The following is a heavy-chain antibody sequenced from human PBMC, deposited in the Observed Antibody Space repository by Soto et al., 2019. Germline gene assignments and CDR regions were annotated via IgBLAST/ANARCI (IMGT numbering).Heavy chain of an antibody. J-gene: IGHJ4*02. D-gene: IGHD6-6*01. V-gene: IGHV3-9*01. CDR3: AKSGSARGQYYFDY. Sequence: EVQLVESGGGWVQPGRSLRLSCAASGFTFDDYAMHWVRQAPGKGLEWVSGISWNSGSIGYADSVKGRFTISRDNAKNSLYLQMNSLRAEDTALYYCAKSGSARGQYYFDYWGQGTLVTVSS. CDR2: ISWNSGSI. CDR1: GFTFDDYA.